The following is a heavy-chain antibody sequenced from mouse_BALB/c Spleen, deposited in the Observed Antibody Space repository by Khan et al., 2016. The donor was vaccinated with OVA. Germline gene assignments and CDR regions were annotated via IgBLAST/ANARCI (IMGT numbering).Heavy chain of an antibody. D-gene: IGHD3-1*01. CDR1: GYSITSGYF. CDR3: ARGGSAGPAWFDY. V-gene: IGHV3-6*02. J-gene: IGHJ3*01. CDR2: IRYAGNS. Sequence: EVQLQESGPGLVKPSQSLSLTCSVTGYSITSGYFWNWIRQFPGNKLEWMGYIRYAGNSNYNPPLKNRISITRDTSKNQFFLRLNSVTPEATATYCCARGGSAGPAWFDYWGQGTLVTVSA.